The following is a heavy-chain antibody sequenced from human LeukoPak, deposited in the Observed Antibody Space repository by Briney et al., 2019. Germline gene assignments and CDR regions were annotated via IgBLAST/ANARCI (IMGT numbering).Heavy chain of an antibody. D-gene: IGHD6-6*01. J-gene: IGHJ4*02. CDR2: IIDTGGGT. V-gene: IGHV3-23*01. CDR1: GFTFKNYG. Sequence: QPGGSLRLSCTASGFTFKNYGMNWVRQAPGKGLEWVSSIIDTGGGTYYADSVKGRITISRDNSKNTLYLQMKSVRAEDTAVYYCAKRVDYSSSSGGYFDYWGQGILVTVSS. CDR3: AKRVDYSSSSGGYFDY.